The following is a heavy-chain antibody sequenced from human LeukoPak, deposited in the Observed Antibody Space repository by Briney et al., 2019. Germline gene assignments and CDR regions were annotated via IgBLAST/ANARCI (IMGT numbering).Heavy chain of an antibody. V-gene: IGHV3-74*01. CDR2: INSDVSGT. D-gene: IGHD3-10*01. Sequence: TGGSLRLSCAASGFTFSSYWMHWVRQAPGKGGGWVSRINSDVSGTSSAGSVKARFTIPRDNPKTPLNRQMTSRRAEDTPVYYSARGRVRVRGVIDPDYWGQGTLVTVSS. CDR1: GFTFSSYW. CDR3: ARGRVRVRGVIDPDY. J-gene: IGHJ4*02.